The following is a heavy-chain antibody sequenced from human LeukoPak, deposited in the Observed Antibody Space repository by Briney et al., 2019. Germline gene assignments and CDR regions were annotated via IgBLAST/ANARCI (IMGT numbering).Heavy chain of an antibody. V-gene: IGHV6-1*01. Sequence: SQTLSLTCALSGDSVSNNNAAWNWIRQSPSRGLEWLGRTFYRSKWYYDYAVSAKSRITINSDTSKNQFSLQLTYVTPEDTAVYYCAREGRRISGGTLSLDYWGQGTLVTVSS. CDR3: AREGRRISGGTLSLDY. CDR1: GDSVSNNNAA. J-gene: IGHJ4*02. CDR2: TFYRSKWYY. D-gene: IGHD2-15*01.